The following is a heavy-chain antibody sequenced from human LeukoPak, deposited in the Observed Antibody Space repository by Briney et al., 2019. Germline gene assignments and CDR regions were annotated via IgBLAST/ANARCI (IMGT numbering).Heavy chain of an antibody. J-gene: IGHJ5*02. Sequence: ASVKVSCEASGYIFTSYGISWVRQAPGQGVEWMGWISTNKGNTNYAQRLQGRVTMTTDTSTSTAYMELRSLRSDDTAIYYCVRDIQWRFDPWGQGTLVTVSS. CDR1: GYIFTSYG. V-gene: IGHV1-18*01. CDR2: ISTNKGNT. CDR3: VRDIQWRFDP. D-gene: IGHD2-8*01.